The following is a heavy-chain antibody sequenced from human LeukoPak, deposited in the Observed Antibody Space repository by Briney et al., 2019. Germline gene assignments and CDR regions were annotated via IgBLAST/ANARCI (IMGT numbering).Heavy chain of an antibody. CDR3: ARDQGFSYYFYYMDV. CDR2: ISSSTGTII. Sequence: GGSLRLSCAASGFTFSSYAMSWVRQAPGKGLEWISYISSSTGTIIHYADSVQGRFTISRDNARNSLFLQMTGLRAEDTAVYYCARDQGFSYYFYYMDVWGKGTTVTVSS. J-gene: IGHJ6*03. CDR1: GFTFSSYA. D-gene: IGHD3-3*01. V-gene: IGHV3-48*04.